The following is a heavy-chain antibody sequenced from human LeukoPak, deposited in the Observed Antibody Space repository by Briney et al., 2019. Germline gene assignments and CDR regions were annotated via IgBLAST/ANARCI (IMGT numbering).Heavy chain of an antibody. D-gene: IGHD3-10*01. CDR1: GFTFSDYS. Sequence: PGGSLRLSCAAPGFTFSDYSMNWVRQAPGKGLEWVGFIRSKAYGGTTEYAASVKGRFTISRDDSKSIAYLQMNSLKTEDTAVYYCTRVLVRSTRGYWGQGTLVTVSS. CDR3: TRVLVRSTRGY. J-gene: IGHJ4*02. V-gene: IGHV3-49*04. CDR2: IRSKAYGGTT.